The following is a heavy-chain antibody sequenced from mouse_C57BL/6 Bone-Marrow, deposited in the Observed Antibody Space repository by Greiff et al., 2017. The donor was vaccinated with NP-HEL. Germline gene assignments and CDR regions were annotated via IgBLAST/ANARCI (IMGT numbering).Heavy chain of an antibody. Sequence: DVKLVESGGGLVKPGGSLKLSCAASGFTFSDYGMHWVRQAPEKGLEWVAYISSGSSTIYYADTVKGRFTISRDNAKNPLFLQMASLRSEDTAMYYCARPYGSSYVAWFAYWGQGTLVTVSA. CDR2: ISSGSSTI. CDR1: GFTFSDYG. J-gene: IGHJ3*01. CDR3: ARPYGSSYVAWFAY. V-gene: IGHV5-17*01. D-gene: IGHD1-1*01.